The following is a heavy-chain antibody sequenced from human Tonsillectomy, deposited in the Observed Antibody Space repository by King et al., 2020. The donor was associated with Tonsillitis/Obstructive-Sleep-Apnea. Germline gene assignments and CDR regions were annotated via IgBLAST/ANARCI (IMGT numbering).Heavy chain of an antibody. D-gene: IGHD3-3*01. CDR1: GFTFSSYA. CDR3: ARGPMDFWSGYFDY. Sequence: QLVQSGGGVVQPGRSLRLSCAASGFTFSSYAMHWVRQAPGKGLEWVAVISYDGSNKYYADSVKGRFTISRDNSKNTLYLQMNSLRDEDTAVYYCARGPMDFWSGYFDYWGQGTLVTVSS. J-gene: IGHJ4*02. CDR2: ISYDGSNK. V-gene: IGHV3-30*04.